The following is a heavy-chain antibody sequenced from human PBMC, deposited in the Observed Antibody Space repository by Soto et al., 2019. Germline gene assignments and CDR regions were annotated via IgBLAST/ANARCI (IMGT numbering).Heavy chain of an antibody. CDR1: GGSISSYY. CDR2: IYYSGST. CDR3: ARVMDKQLATETYYYYYYMDV. J-gene: IGHJ6*03. Sequence: SETLSLTCTVSGGSISSYYWSWIRQPPGKGLEWIGYIYYSGSTNYNPSLKSRVTISVDTSKNQFSLKLSSVTAADTAVYYCARVMDKQLATETYYYYYYMDVWGKGTTVTVSS. V-gene: IGHV4-59*01. D-gene: IGHD6-13*01.